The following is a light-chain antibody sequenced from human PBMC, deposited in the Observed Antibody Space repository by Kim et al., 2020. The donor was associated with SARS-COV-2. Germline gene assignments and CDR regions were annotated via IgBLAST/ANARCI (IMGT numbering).Light chain of an antibody. CDR1: QRVSRDF. CDR3: QHYGYSQWT. J-gene: IGKJ1*01. Sequence: EIVLTQSPDTLSLSPGERVSLSCRASQRVSRDFLAWYQQKPGQAPRLLISGASNRATGIPDRFSGSGSGTDFTLTITSLEPEDSALYYCQHYGYSQWTFGQGTKVEIK. V-gene: IGKV3-20*01. CDR2: GAS.